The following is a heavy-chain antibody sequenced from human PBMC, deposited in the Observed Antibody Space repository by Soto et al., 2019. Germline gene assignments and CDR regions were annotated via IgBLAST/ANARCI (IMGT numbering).Heavy chain of an antibody. V-gene: IGHV4-4*02. J-gene: IGHJ4*02. CDR2: ISHSGST. CDR3: ARVAVAGTRVDY. D-gene: IGHD6-19*01. Sequence: QVQLQESGPGLVKHSGTLSLTCAVSGGSISSSNWWSWFRQPPGKGLEWIGEISHSGSTNSNPSLKSRVPISVAKSKNQFSLKLSSVTAADTAVYYCARVAVAGTRVDYWGQGTLVTVSS. CDR1: GGSISSSNW.